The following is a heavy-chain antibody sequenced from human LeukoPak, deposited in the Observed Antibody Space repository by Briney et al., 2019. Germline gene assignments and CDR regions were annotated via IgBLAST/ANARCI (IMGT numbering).Heavy chain of an antibody. V-gene: IGHV3-49*04. J-gene: IGHJ4*02. D-gene: IGHD3-10*01. CDR2: IRSKAYGGTT. Sequence: GRSLRLPCTASGFTFGDYAMSWVRQAPGKGLEWIGFIRSKAYGGTTEYAASVKGRFTISRDDSKSIAYLQMNSLKTEDTAVYYCTRDRITMVRGVKALDYWGQGTLVTVSS. CDR1: GFTFGDYA. CDR3: TRDRITMVRGVKALDY.